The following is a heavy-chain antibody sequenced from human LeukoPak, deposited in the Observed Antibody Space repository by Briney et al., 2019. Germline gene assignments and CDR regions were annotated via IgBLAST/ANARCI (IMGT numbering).Heavy chain of an antibody. D-gene: IGHD3-22*01. CDR2: INHSGST. Sequence: PSETLSLTCAVYGGSFSGYYWSWIRQPPGKGLEWIGEINHSGSTNYNPSLKSRVTISVDRSKNQFSLKLSSVTAADTAVYYCARVNTYYYDSSGSHDAFDIWGQGTMVTVSS. V-gene: IGHV4-34*01. J-gene: IGHJ3*02. CDR1: GGSFSGYY. CDR3: ARVNTYYYDSSGSHDAFDI.